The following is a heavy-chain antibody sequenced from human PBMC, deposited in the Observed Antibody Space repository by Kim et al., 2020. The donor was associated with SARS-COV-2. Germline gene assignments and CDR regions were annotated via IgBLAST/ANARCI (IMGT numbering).Heavy chain of an antibody. CDR3: ARSSGGSCKQIDP. CDR2: IHYSGST. Sequence: SETLSLTCTVSGGSISSSSYYWGWIRQPPGKGLEWIGSIHYSGSTYYNPSLKSRVTISVDTSKNQFSLKLSSVTAADTAVYYCARSSGGSCKQIDPWGQGTLVTVSS. J-gene: IGHJ5*02. D-gene: IGHD2-15*01. CDR1: GGSISSSSYY. V-gene: IGHV4-39*01.